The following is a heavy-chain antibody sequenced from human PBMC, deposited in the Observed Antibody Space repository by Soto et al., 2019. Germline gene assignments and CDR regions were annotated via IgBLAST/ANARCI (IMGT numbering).Heavy chain of an antibody. J-gene: IGHJ5*02. D-gene: IGHD3-3*01. Sequence: SLRLSCAASGFTFSSYAMSWVRQAPGKGLEWVSAISGSGGSTYYADSVKGRFTISRDNSKNTLYLQMNSLRAEDTAVYYCSKAGKYVRYYGFWSGYPNWFDPWGQGTLVTVSS. CDR2: ISGSGGST. CDR3: SKAGKYVRYYGFWSGYPNWFDP. V-gene: IGHV3-23*01. CDR1: GFTFSSYA.